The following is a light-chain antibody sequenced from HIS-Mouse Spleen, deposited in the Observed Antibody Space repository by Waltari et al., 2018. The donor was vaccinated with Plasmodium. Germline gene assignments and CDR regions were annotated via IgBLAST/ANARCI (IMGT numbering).Light chain of an antibody. V-gene: IGKV1-5*03. CDR3: QQYNSYSWT. J-gene: IGKJ1*01. CDR1: QSISSR. CDR2: KAS. Sequence: DIQMTQSPSTLSASVGDRVTITCRASQSISSRFAWYQQKPGKAPKRLIYKASSLESGVPSRFSGSGSGTEFTLTISSLQPDDFATYYCQQYNSYSWTFGQGTKVEIK.